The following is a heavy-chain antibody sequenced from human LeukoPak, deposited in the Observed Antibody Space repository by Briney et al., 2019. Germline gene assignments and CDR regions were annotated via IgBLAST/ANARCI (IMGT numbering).Heavy chain of an antibody. CDR3: ARCTLSVGGGDCYPPRAFDY. CDR2: ISAYNGNT. V-gene: IGHV1-18*01. Sequence: ASVKVSCKASGYTFTSYGISWVRQAPGQGLEWMGWISAYNGNTNYAQKLQGRVTMTTDTSTSTAYMELRSLRSDDTAVYYCARCTLSVGGGDCYPPRAFDYWGQGTLVTVSS. CDR1: GYTFTSYG. J-gene: IGHJ4*02. D-gene: IGHD2-21*02.